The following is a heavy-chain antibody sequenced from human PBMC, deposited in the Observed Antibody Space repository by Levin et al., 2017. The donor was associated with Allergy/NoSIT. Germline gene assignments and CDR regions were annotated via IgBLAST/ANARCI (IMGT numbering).Heavy chain of an antibody. CDR2: ISWNSGSI. V-gene: IGHV3-9*01. CDR3: AKETTLGTTVTKYDDGMDV. Sequence: PGGSLRLSCAASGFTFDDYAMHWVRQAPGKGLEWVSGISWNSGSIGYADSVKGRFTISRDNAKNSLYLQMNSLRAEDTALYYCAKETTLGTTVTKYDDGMDVWGQGTTVTVSS. D-gene: IGHD4-11*01. CDR1: GFTFDDYA. J-gene: IGHJ6*02.